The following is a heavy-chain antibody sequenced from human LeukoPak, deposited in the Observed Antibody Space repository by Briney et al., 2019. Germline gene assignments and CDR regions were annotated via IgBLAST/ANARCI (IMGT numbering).Heavy chain of an antibody. CDR1: GYTFSSYG. D-gene: IGHD6-19*01. J-gene: IGHJ4*02. Sequence: AAVKVSCKASGYTFSSYGIAWLRQAPAQGLEWMGWISAYNGNTNFAQKLQGRVTMTTDTYTSTAYMELRSLRSDDTAVYYCARTSQWLVTDYWGQGTLVTVSS. CDR2: ISAYNGNT. V-gene: IGHV1-18*01. CDR3: ARTSQWLVTDY.